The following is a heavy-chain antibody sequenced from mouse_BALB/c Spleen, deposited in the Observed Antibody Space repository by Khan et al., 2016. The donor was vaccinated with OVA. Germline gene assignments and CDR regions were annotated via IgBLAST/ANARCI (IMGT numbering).Heavy chain of an antibody. D-gene: IGHD2-1*01. Sequence: EVQRVESGGGLVQPGGPRKLSCAASGFTFSSFGMHWVRQAPKKGLEWVAYISSGSSTVYYVDTVKGRFTISRDNPKNTLFLQMTSLRSEDTAMLYWARAGGNVHGYFDVWGAGTSVTVSS. CDR1: GFTFSSFG. J-gene: IGHJ1*01. V-gene: IGHV5-17*02. CDR3: ARAGGNVHGYFDV. CDR2: ISSGSSTV.